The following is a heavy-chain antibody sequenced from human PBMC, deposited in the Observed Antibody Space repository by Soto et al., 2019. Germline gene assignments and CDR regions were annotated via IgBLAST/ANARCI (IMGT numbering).Heavy chain of an antibody. CDR2: ISTYNANT. J-gene: IGHJ1*01. CDR3: AREREGSSGPSAKSWKY. D-gene: IGHD6-13*01. CDR1: GYIFSNYG. Sequence: ASVKVSCKASGYIFSNYGISWVRQAPGQGLEWMGWISTYNANTYYAQKFQGRVTMTTDTSTSTAYMELRSLRSDDTAVFYCAREREGSSGPSAKSWKYGGQGPLVPVPS. V-gene: IGHV1-18*01.